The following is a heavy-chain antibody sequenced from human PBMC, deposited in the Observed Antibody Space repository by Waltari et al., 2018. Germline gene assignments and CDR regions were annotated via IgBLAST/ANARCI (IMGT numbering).Heavy chain of an antibody. Sequence: EVQLVESGGGLVQPGGSLRLSCAGSGFTFSHSWVHWVRQAPGKGLEWLSRINSDGSTTNYADSVKGRFTISRDNAKNTLYLEMNSLRAEDTAVYYCARAGYYRFDYWGQGTLVTVSS. CDR3: ARAGYYRFDY. D-gene: IGHD3-22*01. J-gene: IGHJ4*02. CDR2: INSDGSTT. CDR1: GFTFSHSW. V-gene: IGHV3-74*01.